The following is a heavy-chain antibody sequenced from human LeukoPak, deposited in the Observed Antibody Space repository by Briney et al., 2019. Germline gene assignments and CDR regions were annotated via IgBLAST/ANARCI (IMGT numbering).Heavy chain of an antibody. CDR3: ARDLMRLQFGRGSNWFDP. CDR1: GYTLTELS. V-gene: IGHV1-24*01. J-gene: IGHJ5*02. CDR2: FDPEDGET. D-gene: IGHD4-11*01. Sequence: ASVKVSSKVSGYTLTELSMHWVRQAPGKGLEWMGGFDPEDGETIYAQKFQGRVTMTEDTYTDTAYMELSSLGSEDAAVYYCARDLMRLQFGRGSNWFDPWGQGTLVTVSS.